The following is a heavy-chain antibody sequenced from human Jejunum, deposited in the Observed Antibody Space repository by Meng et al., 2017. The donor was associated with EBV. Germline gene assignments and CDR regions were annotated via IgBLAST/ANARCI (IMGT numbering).Heavy chain of an antibody. CDR1: GFTFSSHS. CDR2: INDGGGST. D-gene: IGHD3-10*01. V-gene: IGHV3-23*01. J-gene: IGHJ4*02. CDR3: AKRSPVVQGVVSYYFDY. Sequence: EVQLLESGGGLVQPXGSLRRYCAASGFTFSSHSMSWVRQAPGKGLEWVSAINDGGGSTFYADSVKGRFTISRDNSKNTLYLQINGLRVEDTAVYYCAKRSPVVQGVVSYYFDYWGQGTLVTVSS.